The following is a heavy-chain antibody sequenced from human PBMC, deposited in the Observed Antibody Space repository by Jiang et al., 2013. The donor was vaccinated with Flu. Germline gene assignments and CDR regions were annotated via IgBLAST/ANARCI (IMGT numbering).Heavy chain of an antibody. V-gene: IGHV3-74*01. CDR1: VSPTVDTG. CDR2: INTDGSNA. D-gene: IGHD4-17*01. Sequence: VQLVESGGNLVQPGGPCDSPVQPLVSPTVDTGCTGSRQTPGKGLLWVSRINTDGSNADYADSVKGRFTISRDNAKNTLYLQMNSLRAEDTAVYYCVTEDGYGEKWWTFD. CDR3: VTEDGYGEKWWTFD. J-gene: IGHJ4*01.